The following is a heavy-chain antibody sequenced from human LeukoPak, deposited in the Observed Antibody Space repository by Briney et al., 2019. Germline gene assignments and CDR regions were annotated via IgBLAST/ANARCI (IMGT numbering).Heavy chain of an antibody. V-gene: IGHV3-48*04. J-gene: IGHJ5*02. CDR1: GFTFSGYD. CDR3: ARDSAGFDH. D-gene: IGHD6-19*01. CDR2: TSSSSSTI. Sequence: GGSLRLSCAASGFTFSGYDMSWVRQAPGKGLEWVSYTSSSSSTIYYADSVKSRFTISRDNAKNSLYLQMNSLRAEDTAVYYCARDSAGFDHWGQGTLVTVSS.